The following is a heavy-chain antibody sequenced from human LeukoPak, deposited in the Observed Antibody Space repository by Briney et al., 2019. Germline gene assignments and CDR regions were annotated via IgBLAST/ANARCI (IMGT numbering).Heavy chain of an antibody. J-gene: IGHJ4*02. CDR3: ARDYSNYQERYFDY. V-gene: IGHV3-74*01. D-gene: IGHD4-11*01. Sequence: GSLRLSCAASGFTFSSYWMHWARQAPGKGLVWVSRINTDGSSTSYADSVKGRFTISRDNAKNTLYLQMNSLRAEDTAVYYCARDYSNYQERYFDYWGQGTLVTVSS. CDR1: GFTFSSYW. CDR2: INTDGSST.